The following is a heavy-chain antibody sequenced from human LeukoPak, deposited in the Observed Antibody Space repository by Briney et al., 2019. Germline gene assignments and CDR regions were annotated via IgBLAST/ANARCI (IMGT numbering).Heavy chain of an antibody. CDR3: AKGGHYSFFDS. CDR1: GLTFRNYA. V-gene: IGHV3-23*01. CDR2: ASGKGDET. Sequence: GGSLRLSCAASGLTFRNYAMSWVRQAPGKGLEWVSTASGKGDETFYADSVKGLFTLSRDNSKNTLYLQMNSLRAEDTAVYYCAKGGHYSFFDSWGQGTLVTVSS. D-gene: IGHD3-10*01. J-gene: IGHJ5*01.